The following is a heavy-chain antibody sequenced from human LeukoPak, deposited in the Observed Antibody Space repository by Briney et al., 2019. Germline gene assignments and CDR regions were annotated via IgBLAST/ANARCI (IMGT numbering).Heavy chain of an antibody. CDR3: ARLVGGSYYYYYYYYMDV. J-gene: IGHJ6*03. CDR2: INHSGST. V-gene: IGHV4-34*01. D-gene: IGHD1-26*01. CDR1: GGSFSGYY. Sequence: PSETLSLTCAVYGGSFSGYYWSWTRQPPGKGLEWIGEINHSGSTNYNPSLKSRVTISVDTSKNQFSLKLSSVTAADTAVYYCARLVGGSYYYYYYYYMDVWGKGTTVTISS.